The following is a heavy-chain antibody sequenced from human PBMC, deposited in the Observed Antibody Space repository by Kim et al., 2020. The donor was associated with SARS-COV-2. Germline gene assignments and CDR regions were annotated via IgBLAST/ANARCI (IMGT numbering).Heavy chain of an antibody. V-gene: IGHV1-3*01. J-gene: IGHJ6*02. D-gene: IGHD3-10*01. Sequence: ASVKVSCKASGYTFTSYAMHWVRQAPGQRLEWMGWINAGNGNTKYSQKFQSRVTITRDTSASTAYMELSSLRSEDTAVYYCARFGGGSGSYYKNGMDVWGQGTTVTVSS. CDR2: INAGNGNT. CDR3: ARFGGGSGSYYKNGMDV. CDR1: GYTFTSYA.